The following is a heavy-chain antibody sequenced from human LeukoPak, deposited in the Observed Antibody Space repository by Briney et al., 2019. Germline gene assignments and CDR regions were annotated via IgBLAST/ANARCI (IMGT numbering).Heavy chain of an antibody. D-gene: IGHD3-22*01. V-gene: IGHV5-51*01. Sequence: GESLKISCKGSGYTFSSYWIGWVRQTPGKGLEWMGIIYPGDSDTRYSPSFQGQVTISADKSISTAYLQWSSLKASDTAIYYCARHRVYSDSSVLSSPFDYWGQGILVTVSS. CDR1: GYTFSSYW. CDR3: ARHRVYSDSSVLSSPFDY. CDR2: IYPGDSDT. J-gene: IGHJ4*02.